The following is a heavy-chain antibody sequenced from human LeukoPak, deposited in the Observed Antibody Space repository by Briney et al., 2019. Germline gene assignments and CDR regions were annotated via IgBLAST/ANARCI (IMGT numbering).Heavy chain of an antibody. CDR3: AKSDPPGIAAATGAFDI. V-gene: IGHV3-30*18. D-gene: IGHD6-13*01. Sequence: PGGSLRLSCAASGFTFSSYGMHWVRQAPGKGLEWVAVISYDGSNKYYADSVKGRFTISRDNSKNTLYLQMNSLRAEDTAVYYCAKSDPPGIAAATGAFDIWGQGTIVTVSS. CDR2: ISYDGSNK. J-gene: IGHJ3*02. CDR1: GFTFSSYG.